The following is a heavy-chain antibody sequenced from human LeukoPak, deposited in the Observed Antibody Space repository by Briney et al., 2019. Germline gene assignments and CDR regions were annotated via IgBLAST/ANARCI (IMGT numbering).Heavy chain of an antibody. J-gene: IGHJ4*02. CDR2: ISYDGSNE. D-gene: IGHD3-10*01. Sequence: GGSLRLSCAASEFTFSSYAMHWVRQAPGKGLEWVAVISYDGSNEHYADSVKGLFTISRDNSKNTLYLQMNSLRVEDTAVYYCVRDPAPGHGSGRYIEYYFDYWGQGTLVTVSS. CDR1: EFTFSSYA. V-gene: IGHV3-30*04. CDR3: VRDPAPGHGSGRYIEYYFDY.